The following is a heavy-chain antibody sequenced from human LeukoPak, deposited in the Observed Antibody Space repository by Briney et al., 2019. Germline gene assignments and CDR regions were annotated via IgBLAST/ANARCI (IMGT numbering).Heavy chain of an antibody. CDR1: GYSISSGYY. CDR2: IYHSGST. V-gene: IGHV4-38-2*02. CDR3: ARDREDFEY. J-gene: IGHJ4*02. Sequence: SETLSLTCTVSGYSISSGYYWGWIRQPPGKGLEWIGSIYHSGSTYYNPSLKSRVTISVDTSKNQFSLKLSSVTAADTAVYYCARDREDFEYWGQGTLVTVSS. D-gene: IGHD2-15*01.